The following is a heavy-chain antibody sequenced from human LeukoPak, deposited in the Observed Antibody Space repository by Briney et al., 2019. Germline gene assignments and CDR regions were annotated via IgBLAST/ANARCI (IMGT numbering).Heavy chain of an antibody. V-gene: IGHV4-59*01. Sequence: SETLSLTCTVSGGSISSYYWSWIRQPPGKGLEWIGYIYYSGSTNYNPSLKSRVAISVDTSKNQFSLKLSSVTAADTAVYYCAREGGMGFDYWGQGTLVTVSS. CDR1: GGSISSYY. J-gene: IGHJ4*02. CDR2: IYYSGST. D-gene: IGHD6-13*01. CDR3: AREGGMGFDY.